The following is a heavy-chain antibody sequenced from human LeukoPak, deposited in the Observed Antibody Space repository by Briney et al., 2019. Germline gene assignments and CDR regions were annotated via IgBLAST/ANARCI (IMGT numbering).Heavy chain of an antibody. J-gene: IGHJ6*03. D-gene: IGHD4-17*01. V-gene: IGHV3-30*02. CDR2: IRYDGSNK. CDR1: GFTFSSYG. CDR3: AKEGTVRGYYYMDV. Sequence: PGGSLRLSCAASGFTFSSYGMHWVRQAPGKGLEWVAFIRYDGSNKYYADSVKGRFTISRDNSKNTLYLQMNSLRAEDTAVYYCAKEGTVRGYYYMDVWGKGTTVTISS.